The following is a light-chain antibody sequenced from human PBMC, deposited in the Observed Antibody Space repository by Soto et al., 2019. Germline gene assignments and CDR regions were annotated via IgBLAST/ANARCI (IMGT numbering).Light chain of an antibody. V-gene: IGLV2-8*01. J-gene: IGLJ1*01. CDR2: GNT. CDR3: QSYDSSLSGYV. Sequence: QSALTQPPSASGSPGQSVTISCTGTSSDVGGYNYVSWYQHHPGKAPKLLFYGNTNRPSGVPDRFSGSKSGTSASLAITGLQAEDEADYYCQSYDSSLSGYVFGTGTKLTVL. CDR1: SSDVGGYNY.